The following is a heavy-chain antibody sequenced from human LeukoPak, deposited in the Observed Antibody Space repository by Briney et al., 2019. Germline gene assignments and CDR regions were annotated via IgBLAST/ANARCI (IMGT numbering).Heavy chain of an antibody. J-gene: IGHJ1*01. CDR2: IWYDGSNK. CDR1: GFTFSSYE. D-gene: IGHD3-22*01. CDR3: ASVGESYDSSGLAEYFQH. Sequence: GGSLRLSCAASGFTFSSYEMNWVRQAPGKGLEWVAVIWYDGSNKYYADSVKGRFTISRDNSKNTLYLQMNSLRAEDTAVYYCASVGESYDSSGLAEYFQHWGQGTLVTVSS. V-gene: IGHV3-33*08.